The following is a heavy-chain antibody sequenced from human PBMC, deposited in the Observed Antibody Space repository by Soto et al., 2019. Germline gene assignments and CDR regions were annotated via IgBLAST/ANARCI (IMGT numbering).Heavy chain of an antibody. CDR1: GYTFTSYG. Sequence: QVQLVQSGAEVKKPGASVKVSCKASGYTFTSYGISWVRQAPGQGLEWMGWISPYNGNTNYAQKLKCRVTMNTDTXXXXXXXXXXXXXXXXXXXXXXXXXXXXXXXXXXXXXWFDPWGQGTLVTVSS. J-gene: IGHJ5*02. CDR3: XXXXXXXXXXXXXXXWFDP. CDR2: ISPYNGNT. V-gene: IGHV1-18*01.